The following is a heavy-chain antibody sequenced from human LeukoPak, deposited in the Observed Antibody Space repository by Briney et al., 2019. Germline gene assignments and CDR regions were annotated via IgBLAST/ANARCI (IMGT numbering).Heavy chain of an antibody. CDR2: INHSGST. CDR3: ARDSYNWNVDAFDP. J-gene: IGHJ5*02. D-gene: IGHD1-20*01. Sequence: NPSETLSLTCAVYGGSFSGYYWSWIRQPPGKGLEWIGEINHSGSTDYNPSLKSRVTISVDTSKNQISLELSSVTAADTALYFCARDSYNWNVDAFDPWGQGTLVTVSS. CDR1: GGSFSGYY. V-gene: IGHV4-34*01.